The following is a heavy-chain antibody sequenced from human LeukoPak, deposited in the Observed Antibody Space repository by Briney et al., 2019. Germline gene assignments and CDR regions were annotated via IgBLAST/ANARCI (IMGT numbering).Heavy chain of an antibody. D-gene: IGHD3-10*01. CDR1: AFTFSSYA. CDR2: ISYDGRNK. J-gene: IGHJ5*02. Sequence: GGTLRLSCAASAFTFSSYAMHWVRHAPGKGLEWVAVISYDGRNKYYADSVKGRFTISRDNSKNTLYLQINSLRVEDTAVYYCARDRGARVVYWLDPWGQGTLVTVSS. CDR3: ARDRGARVVYWLDP. V-gene: IGHV3-30-3*01.